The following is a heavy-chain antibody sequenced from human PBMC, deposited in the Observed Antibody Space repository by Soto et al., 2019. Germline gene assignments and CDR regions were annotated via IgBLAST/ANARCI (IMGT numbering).Heavy chain of an antibody. J-gene: IGHJ4*02. CDR2: IKTKTEDGTT. Sequence: EVQLVESGGGLVKPGGSLRLSCAASRFTFSNAWMNWVRQAPGRGLEWVGRIKTKTEDGTTEYSAPVKGIFTISRDDSKNALYLQMNSLRTDDPAVYYCTTDTRWAVAGSPTQDYWGQGTLVTVSS. CDR1: RFTFSNAW. V-gene: IGHV3-15*07. D-gene: IGHD6-19*01. CDR3: TTDTRWAVAGSPTQDY.